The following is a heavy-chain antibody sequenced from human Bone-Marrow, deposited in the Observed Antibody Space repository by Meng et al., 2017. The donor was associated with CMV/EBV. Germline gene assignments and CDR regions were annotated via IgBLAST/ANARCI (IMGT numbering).Heavy chain of an antibody. Sequence: GESLKISCAASGFTFSSDWMRWVRQAPGKGLEWVANIKQDGSEKYYVDSVKGRFTISRDNAKNSLYLQMNSLRAEDTAVYYCARDGLAVAGTSYYYYYGRDVWGQG. CDR3: ARDGLAVAGTSYYYYYGRDV. D-gene: IGHD6-19*01. J-gene: IGHJ6*02. V-gene: IGHV3-7*01. CDR1: GFTFSSDW. CDR2: IKQDGSEK.